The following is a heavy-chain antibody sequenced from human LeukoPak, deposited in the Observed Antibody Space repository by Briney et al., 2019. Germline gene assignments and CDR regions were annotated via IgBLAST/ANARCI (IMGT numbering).Heavy chain of an antibody. CDR2: IYYSGST. Sequence: SETLSLTCTVSGGSIRSYYWSWIRQPPGKGLEWIGYIYYSGSTNYNPSLKSRVTISVDTSKNQFSLKLSSVTAADTAVYYCARDATYGDYPENWFDPWGQGTLVTVSS. D-gene: IGHD4-17*01. J-gene: IGHJ5*02. CDR3: ARDATYGDYPENWFDP. V-gene: IGHV4-59*01. CDR1: GGSIRSYY.